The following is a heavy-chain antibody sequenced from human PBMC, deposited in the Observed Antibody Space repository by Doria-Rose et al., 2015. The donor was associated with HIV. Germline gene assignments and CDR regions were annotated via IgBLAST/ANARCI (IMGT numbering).Heavy chain of an antibody. CDR3: ARIKSSRWYHKYYFDF. CDR1: GVSLSSLGMG. J-gene: IGHJ4*02. D-gene: IGHD6-13*01. V-gene: IGHV2-26*01. Sequence: TGPVLVKPTETLTLTCTVSGVSLSSLGMGVSWIRQLPGKALEWLANIFSDDGRSYKTSLKSRLTISRGTSKSQVVLTMTDMDPVDTATYYCARIKSSRWYHKYYFDFWGQGTLVIVSA. CDR2: IFSDDGR.